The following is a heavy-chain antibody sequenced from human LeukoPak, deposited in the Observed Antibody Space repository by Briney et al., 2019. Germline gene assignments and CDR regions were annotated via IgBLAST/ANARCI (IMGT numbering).Heavy chain of an antibody. Sequence: GGSLRLSCSASGISFSDYGMNWVRQAPGKGLEWVAVISYDGSHKYYADSVKGRFTISRDNSKNTLFLQMDSLRAEDTAVYYCAKGLDPQWLYDAFDIWGQGTMVTVSS. CDR3: AKGLDPQWLYDAFDI. D-gene: IGHD6-19*01. J-gene: IGHJ3*02. V-gene: IGHV3-30*18. CDR1: GISFSDYG. CDR2: ISYDGSHK.